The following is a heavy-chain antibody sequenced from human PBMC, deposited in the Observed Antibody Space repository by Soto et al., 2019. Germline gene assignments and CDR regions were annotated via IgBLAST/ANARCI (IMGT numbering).Heavy chain of an antibody. V-gene: IGHV1-2*04. Sequence: ASVRVSCKASGYTFTGYYIHWVRQAPGQGLEWMGWINPNSGGTNYAQKFQGWVTMTRDTSISTAYMELSRLTSDDTAVYYCATARRDGYNCLDYWGQGTLVTVS. CDR3: ATARRDGYNCLDY. J-gene: IGHJ4*02. CDR1: GYTFTGYY. D-gene: IGHD5-12*01. CDR2: INPNSGGT.